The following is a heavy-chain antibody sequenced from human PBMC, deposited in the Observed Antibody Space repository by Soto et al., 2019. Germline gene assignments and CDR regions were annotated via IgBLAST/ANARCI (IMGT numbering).Heavy chain of an antibody. Sequence: GGSLRLSCAASGFTFGNAWMSWVRQAPGKGLEWVGRIKSKTDGGTTDYAAPVKGRFTISRDDSKNTLYLQMNSLKTEDTAVYYYTTASHCSDGSCQEGDYYYGMDVCGQGTTVTVSS. CDR1: GFTFGNAW. V-gene: IGHV3-15*01. J-gene: IGHJ6*02. CDR3: TTASHCSDGSCQEGDYYYGMDV. D-gene: IGHD2-15*01. CDR2: IKSKTDGGTT.